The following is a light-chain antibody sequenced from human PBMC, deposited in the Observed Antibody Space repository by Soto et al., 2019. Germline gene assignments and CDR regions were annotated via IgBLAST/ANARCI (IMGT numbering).Light chain of an antibody. CDR1: QGISSY. Sequence: DIQLTQSPSFLSASVGDRVTITCRASQGISSYLAWYQQKPGKAPKLLIYAASTLQSGVPSRFSGSGSGTEFTLTISSLQPEYFTTDYCQQLNSYPRTFGQGTKVEIK. V-gene: IGKV1-9*01. CDR3: QQLNSYPRT. J-gene: IGKJ1*01. CDR2: AAS.